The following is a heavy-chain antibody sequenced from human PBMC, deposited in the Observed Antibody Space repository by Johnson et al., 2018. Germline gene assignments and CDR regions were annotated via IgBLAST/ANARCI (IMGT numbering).Heavy chain of an antibody. D-gene: IGHD5-18*01. V-gene: IGHV3-30*03. J-gene: IGHJ6*03. Sequence: QVQLVESGGGVVQPGRSLRLSCAASGFTFSSYGMHWVRQAPGKGLEWVAVISYDGSNKYYADSVKGRFTISRDNSKNTLYLQMNSLRAEDTAWYYCARARSWGIKLNHYYMDVLGKGATVTGSS. CDR3: ARARSWGIKLNHYYMDV. CDR2: ISYDGSNK. CDR1: GFTFSSYG.